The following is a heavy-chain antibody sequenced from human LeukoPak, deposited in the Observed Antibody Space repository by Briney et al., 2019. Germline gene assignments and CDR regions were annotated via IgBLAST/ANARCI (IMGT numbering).Heavy chain of an antibody. CDR2: IYYSGST. V-gene: IGHV4-59*01. CDR1: GGSISSYY. D-gene: IGHD6-19*01. CDR3: ARYSSGWYQYFDY. Sequence: SETLSLTCTVSGGSISSYYWSWIRQPPGKGLEWIGYIYYSGSTNCNPSLKSRVTISVDTSKNQFSLRLTSVTAADTAVYYCARYSSGWYQYFDYWGQGTLVTVSS. J-gene: IGHJ4*02.